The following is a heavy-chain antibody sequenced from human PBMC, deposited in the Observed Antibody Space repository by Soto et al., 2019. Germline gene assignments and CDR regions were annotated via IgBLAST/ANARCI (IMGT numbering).Heavy chain of an antibody. Sequence: QVQLVQSGAEMKKPGSSVQVSCKASGGGNLRDYRTTWVRQAPGQGLEWMGGIIPKLGSANYAQNFQGRVRITADWCTGIVNMELRSLGSEDTAVYYCARGGDGYNFVAAYWGQGTPVTVSS. CDR2: IIPKLGSA. D-gene: IGHD2-21*01. CDR3: ARGGDGYNFVAAY. J-gene: IGHJ4*02. CDR1: GGGNLRDYR. V-gene: IGHV1-69*01.